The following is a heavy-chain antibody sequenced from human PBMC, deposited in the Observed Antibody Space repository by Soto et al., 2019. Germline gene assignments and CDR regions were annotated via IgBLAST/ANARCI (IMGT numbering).Heavy chain of an antibody. CDR2: ISAYNGNT. Sequence: QVQLVQSGAEVKKPGASVKVSCKASGYTFTSYGISWVRQAPGQGLVWMGWISAYNGNTNYAQKLQGRVTMNTDTSTRTADMELRRLRSDDTALYYCARDPAYHSSGWSYYYCGMDVWGQGTTVTVSS. J-gene: IGHJ6*02. CDR3: ARDPAYHSSGWSYYYCGMDV. CDR1: GYTFTSYG. V-gene: IGHV1-18*01. D-gene: IGHD6-19*01.